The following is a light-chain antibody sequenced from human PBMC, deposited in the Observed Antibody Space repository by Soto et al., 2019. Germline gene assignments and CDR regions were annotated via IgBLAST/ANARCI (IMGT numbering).Light chain of an antibody. J-gene: IGKJ5*01. CDR1: QSVSSY. CDR3: QQYNNWPRVT. CDR2: GAY. V-gene: IGKV3D-15*01. Sequence: EIVLTQSPGTLSLSPGERATLSCRASQSVSSYLAWYQQKPGQAPRLLIYGAYTRATGIPARFSGSGSGTEFTLTISSLQSEDFAVYYCQQYNNWPRVTCGQGTRLEIK.